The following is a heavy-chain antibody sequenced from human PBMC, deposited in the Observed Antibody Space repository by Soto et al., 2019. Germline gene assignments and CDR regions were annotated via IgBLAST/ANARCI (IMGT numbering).Heavy chain of an antibody. Sequence: ASVKVSCKASGYSFTNYYLYWVRQAPGQGLEWMGVINPSGGSTSYAQKFQGRVTMTRDTSTSTVYMELSSLRSEDTAVYYCARRYTSGYSQPFDYWGQGTLVTV. CDR3: ARRYTSGYSQPFDY. CDR1: GYSFTNYY. CDR2: INPSGGST. J-gene: IGHJ4*02. V-gene: IGHV1-46*01. D-gene: IGHD3-22*01.